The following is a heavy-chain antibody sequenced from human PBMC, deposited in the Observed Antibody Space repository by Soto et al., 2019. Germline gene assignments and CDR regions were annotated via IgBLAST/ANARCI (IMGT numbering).Heavy chain of an antibody. J-gene: IGHJ4*02. D-gene: IGHD3-22*01. V-gene: IGHV3-23*01. Sequence: EVQLLESGGGLVQPGGSLRLSCAASGFTFSSYAMSWVRQAPGKGLEWVSAISGSGGSTYYADSVKGRFTISRDNSNNTLYLQMNSLRAEDTAVYYCAKDKYYDSSGYYWGQGTLVTVSS. CDR2: ISGSGGST. CDR1: GFTFSSYA. CDR3: AKDKYYDSSGYY.